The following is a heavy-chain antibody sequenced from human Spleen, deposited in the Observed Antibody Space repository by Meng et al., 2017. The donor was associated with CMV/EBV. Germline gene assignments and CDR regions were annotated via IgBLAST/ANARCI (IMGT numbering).Heavy chain of an antibody. CDR3: AREAAGYYYYYGMDV. CDR1: GGSVSSGSYY. V-gene: IGHV4-61*01. CDR2: IYYSGST. D-gene: IGHD6-13*01. J-gene: IGHJ6*02. Sequence: SETLSLTCTVSGGSVSSGSYYWGWIRQPPGKGLEWIGYIYYSGSTYYGPSLKSRVTISVDTSKNQFSLKVSSVTAADTAVYYCAREAAGYYYYYGMDVWGQGTTVTVSS.